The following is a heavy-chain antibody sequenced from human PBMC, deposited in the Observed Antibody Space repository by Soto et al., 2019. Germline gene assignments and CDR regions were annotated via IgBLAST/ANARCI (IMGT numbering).Heavy chain of an antibody. V-gene: IGHV4-4*01. CDR3: TKYRRTDAEGYSFDY. D-gene: IGHD2-15*01. CDR1: GGAVSSGDW. J-gene: IGHJ4*02. CDR2: SFHSGAT. Sequence: GTLCLTCAVSGGAVSSGDWGTWGLQSPGKGPECIGESFHSGATNYNPSLKSRVTMSVDSAKNQFSLQLSSGTAADTAVYFCTKYRRTDAEGYSFDYWGQGALVTVSS.